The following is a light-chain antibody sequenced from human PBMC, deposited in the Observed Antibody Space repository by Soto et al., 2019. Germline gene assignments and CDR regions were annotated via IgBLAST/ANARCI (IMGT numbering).Light chain of an antibody. Sequence: DIPMTQAPSTLSASVGDRDTITCRASQNINSWLAWYQQKPGKAPKLMIYDASSLESGVPSRFSGSGSGTEFTLTISCLQSEDFATYYCQQYYSYPPITCGQGTRLEIK. J-gene: IGKJ5*01. V-gene: IGKV1-5*01. CDR3: QQYYSYPPIT. CDR2: DAS. CDR1: QNINSW.